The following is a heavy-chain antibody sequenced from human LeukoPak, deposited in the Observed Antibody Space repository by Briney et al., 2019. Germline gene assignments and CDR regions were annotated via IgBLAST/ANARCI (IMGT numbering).Heavy chain of an antibody. CDR1: GYSLTSYW. Sequence: GESLKISCKGSGYSLTSYWIGWVRQMAGKGLEWMGIIYPGDSDTRYSPSFQGQVTISADKSISTAYLQWSSLKASDTAMYYCARLHSGAIAAAGTIDYWGQGTLVTVSS. J-gene: IGHJ4*02. V-gene: IGHV5-51*01. D-gene: IGHD6-13*01. CDR3: ARLHSGAIAAAGTIDY. CDR2: IYPGDSDT.